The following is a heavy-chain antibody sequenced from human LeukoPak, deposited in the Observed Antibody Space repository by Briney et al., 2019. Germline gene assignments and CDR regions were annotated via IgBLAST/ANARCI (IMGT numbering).Heavy chain of an antibody. CDR3: ARGPPESSSSDS. D-gene: IGHD6-13*01. CDR1: GYTFSNYD. V-gene: IGHV1-8*01. J-gene: IGHJ4*02. Sequence: ASVKVSCKASGYTFSNYDINWVRQATGQGREWMGWMSPNNGKTGYAQNFQGRVTMTRDTSISTAYMELRRLRIEDTAVYYCARGPPESSSSDSWGQGTLVTVSS. CDR2: MSPNNGKT.